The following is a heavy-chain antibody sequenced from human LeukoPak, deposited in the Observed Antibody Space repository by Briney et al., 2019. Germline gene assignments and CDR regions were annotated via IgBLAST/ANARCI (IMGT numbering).Heavy chain of an antibody. Sequence: ASVKVSCKASGYTFTSYGISWVRQAPGQGLEWMGWISAYNGNTNYARKLQGRVTMTTDTSTSTAYMELRSLRSDDTAVYYCAREEYQLLFPGGNWFDPWGQGTLVTVSS. D-gene: IGHD2-2*01. CDR3: AREEYQLLFPGGNWFDP. J-gene: IGHJ5*02. V-gene: IGHV1-18*01. CDR1: GYTFTSYG. CDR2: ISAYNGNT.